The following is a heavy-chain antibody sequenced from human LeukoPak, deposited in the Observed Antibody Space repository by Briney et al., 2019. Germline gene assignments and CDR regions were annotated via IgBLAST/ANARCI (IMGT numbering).Heavy chain of an antibody. D-gene: IGHD3-22*01. CDR2: INHSGST. CDR1: GGSFSGYY. CDR3: ARGDYYDSSGYQSPSFDY. J-gene: IGHJ4*02. V-gene: IGHV4-34*01. Sequence: SETLSLTCAVYGGSFSGYYWSWIRQPPGKGLEWIGEINHSGSTNYNPSLKSRVTISVDTSKNQFSLKLSSVTAADTAVYYCARGDYYDSSGYQSPSFDYWGQGTLVTVSS.